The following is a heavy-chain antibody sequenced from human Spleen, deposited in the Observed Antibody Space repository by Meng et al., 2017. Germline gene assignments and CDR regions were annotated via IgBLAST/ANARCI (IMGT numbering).Heavy chain of an antibody. Sequence: SLKISCAASGFTFDDYAMHWVRQAPGKGLEWVSGISWNSGSIGYADSVKGRFTISRDNSKNTLHLQMNSLRVEDTALYYCATESTVTSSPYYYYSMDAWGQGTTVTVSS. D-gene: IGHD4-17*01. V-gene: IGHV3-9*01. CDR2: ISWNSGSI. CDR3: ATESTVTSSPYYYYSMDA. CDR1: GFTFDDYA. J-gene: IGHJ6*02.